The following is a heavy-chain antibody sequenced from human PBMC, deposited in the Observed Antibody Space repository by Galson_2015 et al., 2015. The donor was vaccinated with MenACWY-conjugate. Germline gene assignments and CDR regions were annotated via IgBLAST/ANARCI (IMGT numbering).Heavy chain of an antibody. CDR2: ISDSGGNT. D-gene: IGHD1-1*01. CDR1: GFTFSNYA. V-gene: IGHV3-23*01. CDR3: VKHVFNWRYAVGMDV. Sequence: SLRLSCAASGFTFSNYAMGWVRQAPGMGLEWVSLISDSGGNTYNADSMRGRFAISRDNSNNALYLEMYSLRAEDTAIYYCVKHVFNWRYAVGMDVWGQGTTVTVSS. J-gene: IGHJ6*02.